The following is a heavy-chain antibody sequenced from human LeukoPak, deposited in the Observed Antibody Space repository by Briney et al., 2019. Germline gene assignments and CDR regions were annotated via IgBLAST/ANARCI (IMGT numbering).Heavy chain of an antibody. D-gene: IGHD1-1*01. J-gene: IGHJ4*02. CDR1: GFSFSNYA. Sequence: GGSLRLSWAAAGFSFSNYAMSWVRQAPARGGEWVSSISGGGDPFYAASVKGRFTLSRDDSRNTVYLQLNNLRVEDTAIYYCAKANWVSNADAVWWGQGTQVTVSS. CDR2: ISGGGDP. CDR3: AKANWVSNADAVW. V-gene: IGHV3-23*01.